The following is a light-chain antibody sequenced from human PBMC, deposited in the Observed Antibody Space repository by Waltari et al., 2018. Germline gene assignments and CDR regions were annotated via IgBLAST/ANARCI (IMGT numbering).Light chain of an antibody. CDR3: QQYNVWPRT. J-gene: IGKJ1*01. Sequence: EIVMTQSPATLPVSPGDRATLSCRASQNVNSDLAWYQQKPGQAPRLLIYGASARATDIPAKFSGSGSGTEFTLTISSLQSEDVAFYYCQQYNVWPRTFGQGTKVEI. V-gene: IGKV3-15*01. CDR1: QNVNSD. CDR2: GAS.